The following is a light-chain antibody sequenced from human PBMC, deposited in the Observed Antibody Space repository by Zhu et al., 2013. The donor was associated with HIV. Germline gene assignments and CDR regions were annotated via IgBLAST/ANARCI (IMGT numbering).Light chain of an antibody. V-gene: IGKV3-20*01. CDR2: GAS. Sequence: EIVLTQSPGTLSLFPGQRATLSCRASHSFSSNSLAWYQHKPGQAPRLLIYGASSRATGIPDRFSGSGSGTDFTLTISRLEPEDFAVYYCQQYGTLPKTFGQGTKVEIK. CDR1: HSFSSNS. CDR3: QQYGTLPKT. J-gene: IGKJ1*01.